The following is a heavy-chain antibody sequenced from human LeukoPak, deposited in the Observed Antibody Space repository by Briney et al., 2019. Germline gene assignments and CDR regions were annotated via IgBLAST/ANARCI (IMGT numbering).Heavy chain of an antibody. J-gene: IGHJ4*02. D-gene: IGHD6-13*01. CDR2: INPYSGDT. Sequence: ASVKVSCKASGYAFTGYHIHWVRQAPGQGLEWMGRINPYSGDTNFAQKFQGRVTMTRDTSITTAYMDLSSLTPDDTAVYFCARDQGSLTRSWYTGYWGQGTQVAVSS. CDR3: ARDQGSLTRSWYTGY. CDR1: GYAFTGYH. V-gene: IGHV1-2*06.